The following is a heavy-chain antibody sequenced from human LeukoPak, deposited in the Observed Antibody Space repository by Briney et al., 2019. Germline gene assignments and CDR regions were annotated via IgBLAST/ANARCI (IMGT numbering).Heavy chain of an antibody. J-gene: IGHJ4*02. V-gene: IGHV3-21*01. CDR2: ISTWSSYI. D-gene: IGHD3-3*01. Sequence: PGGSLKLSRAASGFTFSIQSMNWVRQAPGKGLEWVSSISTWSSYIYYAGSVKGRFTITRDNAMNSLDLQKNSLRAEDTAVYYCATPNGSWRGYTFDYWGQGTRVSVSS. CDR3: ATPNGSWRGYTFDY. CDR1: GFTFSIQS.